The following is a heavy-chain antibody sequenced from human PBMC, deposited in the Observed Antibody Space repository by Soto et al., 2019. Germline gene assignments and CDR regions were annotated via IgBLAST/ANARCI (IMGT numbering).Heavy chain of an antibody. CDR1: ISTFRSNG. CDR3: ARDPSSEMRGYYGFDV. V-gene: IGHV3-30-3*01. Sequence: QVQLVESGGGVVQPGRSLRLSCAGSISTFRSNGIHWVRQAPGKGLEWVAVVSYDGVNKDYADSVKGRFTISRDNSKSTVHLQMNSLRAEDTAVYHCARDPSSEMRGYYGFDVWSQGTSVTVSS. D-gene: IGHD3-10*01. J-gene: IGHJ6*02. CDR2: VSYDGVNK.